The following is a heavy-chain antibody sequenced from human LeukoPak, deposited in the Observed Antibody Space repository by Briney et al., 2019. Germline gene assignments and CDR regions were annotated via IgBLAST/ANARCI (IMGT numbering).Heavy chain of an antibody. CDR1: GFTFSSYW. D-gene: IGHD2-21*02. J-gene: IGHJ6*02. CDR3: ARVMRGVVVTAIYYYYGMDV. V-gene: IGHV3-7*01. Sequence: GGSLRLSCAASGFTFSSYWMSWVRQAPGKGLEWVANIKQDGSEKYYVDSVKGRFTISRDNAKNSLYLQMNSLRAEDTAVYYGARVMRGVVVTAIYYYYGMDVWGQGTTVTVSS. CDR2: IKQDGSEK.